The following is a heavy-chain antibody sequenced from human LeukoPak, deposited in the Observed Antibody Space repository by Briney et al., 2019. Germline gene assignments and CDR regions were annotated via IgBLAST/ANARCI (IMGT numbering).Heavy chain of an antibody. CDR3: ASGVGPTGFFDY. V-gene: IGHV3-21*01. D-gene: IGHD1-26*01. J-gene: IGHJ4*02. CDR2: ISSYSSYI. Sequence: PGGSLRLSCAASGFTFSSYSMNWVRQAPGKGLEWVSSISSYSSYIYYADSVKGRFTISRDNAKNSLFLQMSSLRAEDTALYYCASGVGPTGFFDYWGQGTLVTVSS. CDR1: GFTFSSYS.